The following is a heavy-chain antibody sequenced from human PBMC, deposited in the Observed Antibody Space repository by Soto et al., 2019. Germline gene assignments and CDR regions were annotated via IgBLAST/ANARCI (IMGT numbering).Heavy chain of an antibody. Sequence: QVQLVQSGAEVKKPGASVKVSCKASGYIFTSYNINWVRQAAGHGLEWMGWVNPDSGHTVYAQKSQGRVTMTGDTSIGTAHMELRSLTPEDTAVYYCARSAPFSNAALDYLYYTDVWGKGASVTVSS. V-gene: IGHV1-8*02. CDR3: ARSAPFSNAALDYLYYTDV. CDR2: VNPDSGHT. CDR1: GYIFTSYN. J-gene: IGHJ6*03. D-gene: IGHD4-4*01.